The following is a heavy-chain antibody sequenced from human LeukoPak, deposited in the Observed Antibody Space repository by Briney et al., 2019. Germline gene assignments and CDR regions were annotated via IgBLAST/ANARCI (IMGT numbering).Heavy chain of an antibody. CDR1: GFNFNNYA. Sequence: GGSLRLSCAASGFNFNNYAMSWVRQAPGKGLEWVSAISGSGDATYYADSVKGRFTISRDNSKNTLYLQVNSLRAEDTAVYYCTNCAPAGGYCYYDYWGQGTLVTVSS. J-gene: IGHJ4*02. D-gene: IGHD2-21*02. V-gene: IGHV3-23*01. CDR2: ISGSGDAT. CDR3: TNCAPAGGYCYYDY.